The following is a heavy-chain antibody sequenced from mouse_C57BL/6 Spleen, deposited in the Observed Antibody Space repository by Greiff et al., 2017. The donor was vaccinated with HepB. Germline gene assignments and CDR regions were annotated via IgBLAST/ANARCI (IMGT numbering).Heavy chain of an antibody. D-gene: IGHD1-1*01. Sequence: QVQLQQPGAELVRPGTSVKLSCKASGYTFTSYWMHWVKQRPGQGLEWIGVIDPSDSYTNYNQKFKGKATLTVDTSSSTAYMQLSSLTSEDSAVYYCARKGDYYGSLDYWGQGTTLTVSS. CDR1: GYTFTSYW. CDR3: ARKGDYYGSLDY. J-gene: IGHJ2*01. V-gene: IGHV1-59*01. CDR2: IDPSDSYT.